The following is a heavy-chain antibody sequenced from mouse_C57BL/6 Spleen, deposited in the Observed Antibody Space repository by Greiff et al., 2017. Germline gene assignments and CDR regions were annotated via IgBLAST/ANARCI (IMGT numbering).Heavy chain of an antibody. V-gene: IGHV1-55*01. CDR3: GIYYDYDGMAWDY. J-gene: IGHJ2*01. Sequence: VKLQQPGAELVKPGASVKMSCKASGYTFTSYWITWVKQRPGQGLEWIGDIYPGSGSTNYNEKFKSKATLTVDTSSSTAYMQLSSLTSEDSAVYYCGIYYDYDGMAWDYWGQGTTLTVSS. D-gene: IGHD2-4*01. CDR2: IYPGSGST. CDR1: GYTFTSYW.